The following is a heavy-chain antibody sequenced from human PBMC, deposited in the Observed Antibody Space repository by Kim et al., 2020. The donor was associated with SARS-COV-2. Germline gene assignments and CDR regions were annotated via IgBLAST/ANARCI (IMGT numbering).Heavy chain of an antibody. CDR2: IYYSGTT. V-gene: IGHV4-59*01. Sequence: SETLSLTCTVSDDSISSYYWTWIRQPPGKGLEWIGYIYYSGTTNYNPSLKSRVTISVDTSKNQFSLRLSSVTAADTAVYYCARGRDYSSSWGQGTLVTVSS. CDR1: DDSISSYY. J-gene: IGHJ5*02. CDR3: ARGRDYSSS. D-gene: IGHD6-6*01.